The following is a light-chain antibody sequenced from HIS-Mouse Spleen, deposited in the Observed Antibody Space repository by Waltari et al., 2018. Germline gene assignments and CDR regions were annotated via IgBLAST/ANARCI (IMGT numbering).Light chain of an antibody. V-gene: IGLV2-23*01. CDR2: EGS. J-gene: IGLJ3*02. CDR3: CSYAGSSTWV. CDR1: SSDVGSYNL. Sequence: QPASVSGSPGQSITISCTGTSSDVGSYNLVSWYQQHPGKAPKLMIYEGSKRPSGVSNRFSGSKSGNTASLTIAGLQAEDEADYYCCSYAGSSTWVFGGGTKLTVL.